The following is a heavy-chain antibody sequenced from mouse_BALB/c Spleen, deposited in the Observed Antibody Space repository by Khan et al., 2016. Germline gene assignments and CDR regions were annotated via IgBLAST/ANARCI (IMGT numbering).Heavy chain of an antibody. J-gene: IGHJ1*01. Sequence: EVQLVESGGGLVRPGGSLKLSCAASGFSFSDYYMYWVRQTPEKRLEWVATISDGGSYTYYSDSVKGRFTISIDTAKNNLYLQMSSLKSEDTAMYYCARTYGNYGYFDVWGAGTTVTVSS. CDR1: GFSFSDYY. CDR2: ISDGGSYT. CDR3: ARTYGNYGYFDV. V-gene: IGHV5-4*02. D-gene: IGHD2-1*01.